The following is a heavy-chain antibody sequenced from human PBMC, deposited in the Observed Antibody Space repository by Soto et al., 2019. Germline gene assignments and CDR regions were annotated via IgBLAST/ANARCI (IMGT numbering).Heavy chain of an antibody. D-gene: IGHD3-10*01. V-gene: IGHV3-9*01. J-gene: IGHJ4*02. CDR3: AKVGGGSRSYYNLYYFDY. CDR1: GFTFADYA. Sequence: EVQLVESGGGLVQPGRSLRLSCAASGFTFADYAMHWVRQVPGKGLEWVSGIAWNSGSIGSADYVKGRFTISRDNAKSSLYLQMNSLTPEDTALYYCAKVGGGSRSYYNLYYFDYWGQGTLVTVSS. CDR2: IAWNSGSI.